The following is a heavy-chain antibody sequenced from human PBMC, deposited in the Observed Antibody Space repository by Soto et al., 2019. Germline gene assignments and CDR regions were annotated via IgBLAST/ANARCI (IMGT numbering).Heavy chain of an antibody. D-gene: IGHD3-10*01. CDR3: TTVKGRTLWFGEVCLRWDWYFDL. CDR1: GFTFSSAW. Sequence: EVQLVESGGGLGKPGGSLRLSCAASGFTFSSAWMSWVRQAPGKGLEWVGRIKSKSDGGTTDYAAPVKGRFTISRDDSNDMMYLQVNGLKTVDTVFYCWTTVKGRTLWFGEVCLRWDWYFDLWGRVTLVTVSS. CDR2: IKSKSDGGTT. J-gene: IGHJ2*01. V-gene: IGHV3-15*01.